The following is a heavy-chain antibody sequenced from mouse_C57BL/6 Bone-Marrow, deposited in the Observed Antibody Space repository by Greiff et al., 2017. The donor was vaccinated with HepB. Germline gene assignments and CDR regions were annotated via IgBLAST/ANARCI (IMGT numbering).Heavy chain of an antibody. J-gene: IGHJ4*01. CDR3: ARRLYVGAMDY. CDR1: EYAFPSHD. CDR2: INSDGGST. D-gene: IGHD2-14*01. V-gene: IGHV5-2*01. Sequence: EVQLQESGGGLVQPGESLKLSCESNEYAFPSHDMSWVRKTPEKRLELVAAINSDGGSTYYPDTMEGRFIISRDNTKKTLYLQMISVRSEDTALYYCARRLYVGAMDYWGQGTSVTVSS.